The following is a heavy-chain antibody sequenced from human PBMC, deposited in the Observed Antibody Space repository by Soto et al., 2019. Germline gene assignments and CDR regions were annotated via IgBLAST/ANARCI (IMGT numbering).Heavy chain of an antibody. Sequence: SETLSLTCTVSGGSISSSAYYWSWIRQHPGKGLEWIGYISHSGSTYFNPSLKSRVIISVDTSKNQFSLSLTSVTAADTAVYYCAREYTYGSNFFDCWGQGALVTVSS. CDR2: ISHSGST. D-gene: IGHD5-18*01. CDR1: GGSISSSAYY. J-gene: IGHJ4*02. CDR3: AREYTYGSNFFDC. V-gene: IGHV4-31*03.